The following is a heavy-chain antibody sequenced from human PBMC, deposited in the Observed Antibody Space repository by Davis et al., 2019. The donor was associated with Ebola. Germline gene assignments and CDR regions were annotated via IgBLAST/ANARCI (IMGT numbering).Heavy chain of an antibody. Sequence: GESLKISCAASGFTFDDYTMHWVRQAPGKGLEWVFLISWDGGSTYYADSVKGRFTISRDNSKNSLYLQMNSLRTEDTALYYCAKDISAGQWLVLGAFDIWGQGTMVTVSS. J-gene: IGHJ3*02. CDR3: AKDISAGQWLVLGAFDI. V-gene: IGHV3-43*01. D-gene: IGHD6-19*01. CDR1: GFTFDDYT. CDR2: ISWDGGST.